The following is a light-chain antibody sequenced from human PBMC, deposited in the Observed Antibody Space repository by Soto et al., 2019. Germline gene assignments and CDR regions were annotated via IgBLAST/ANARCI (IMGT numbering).Light chain of an antibody. CDR2: KAS. CDR1: QSISSW. Sequence: DIQMTHSPSTLSASVGDGATITCRASQSISSWLAWYQQKPGKAPKLLIYKASSLESGVPSRFSGSGSETDFTLTISSLQPEDFATYYCQQSYSRTFGQGTKVDIK. J-gene: IGKJ1*01. CDR3: QQSYSRT. V-gene: IGKV1-5*03.